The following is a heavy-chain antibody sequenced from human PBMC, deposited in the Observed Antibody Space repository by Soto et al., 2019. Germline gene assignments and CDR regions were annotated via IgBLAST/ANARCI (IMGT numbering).Heavy chain of an antibody. V-gene: IGHV1-69*01. CDR2: IIPVFGTT. CDR3: ARSSPYIVVRKPTGNQDYYGMDV. J-gene: IGHJ6*02. CDR1: GGTFSNYT. Sequence: QVQLVQSGAEVKKPGSSVKVFCKASGGTFSNYTISWVRQAPGQGLEWMGGIIPVFGTTDYEQKFQGRVTITADGSTSTAYMKLRSLRSADPAVYYCARSSPYIVVRKPTGNQDYYGMDVWGQGTTVTVSS. D-gene: IGHD2-2*01.